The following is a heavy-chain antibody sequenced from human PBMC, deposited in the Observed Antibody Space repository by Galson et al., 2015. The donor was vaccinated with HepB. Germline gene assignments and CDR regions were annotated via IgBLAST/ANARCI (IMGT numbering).Heavy chain of an antibody. D-gene: IGHD6-19*01. CDR3: ARGHSSGLTTYYYYGMDV. CDR1: GYNFISYG. CDR2: ISAYNGNT. J-gene: IGHJ6*02. V-gene: IGHV1-18*01. Sequence: SVKVSRKASGYNFISYGITWVRQAPGQGLEWMGWISAYNGNTNYAQRLQGRVTMTTDTSTTTAYMELRSLRSDDTAVYYCARGHSSGLTTYYYYGMDVWGQGTTVTVSS.